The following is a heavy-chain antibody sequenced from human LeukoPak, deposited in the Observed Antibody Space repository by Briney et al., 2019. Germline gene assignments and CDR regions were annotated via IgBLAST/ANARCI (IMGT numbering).Heavy chain of an antibody. D-gene: IGHD1-26*01. V-gene: IGHV4-61*02. J-gene: IGHJ5*02. Sequence: SETLSLTCTVSGGSISSGSYYWSWIRQPAGKGREWIGRIYTSGSTNYNPSLKSRVTISVDTSKNQFSLKLSSVTAADTAVYYCARGSYIWFDPWGQGTLVTVSS. CDR3: ARGSYIWFDP. CDR1: GGSISSGSYY. CDR2: IYTSGST.